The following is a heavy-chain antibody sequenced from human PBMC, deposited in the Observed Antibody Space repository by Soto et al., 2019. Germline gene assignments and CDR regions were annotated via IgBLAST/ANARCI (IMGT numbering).Heavy chain of an antibody. D-gene: IGHD6-13*01. Sequence: GGSLRLSCAASGFTFSSYAMHWVRQAPGKGLEWVAVISYDGSNKYYADSVKGRFTISRDNSKNTLYLQMNSLRAEDTAVYYCARGMGSSSWYVDYWGQGTLVTVSS. V-gene: IGHV3-30-3*01. CDR3: ARGMGSSSWYVDY. J-gene: IGHJ4*02. CDR1: GFTFSSYA. CDR2: ISYDGSNK.